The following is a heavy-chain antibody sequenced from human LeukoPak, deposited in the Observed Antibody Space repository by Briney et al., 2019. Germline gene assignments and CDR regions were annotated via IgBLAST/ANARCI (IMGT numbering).Heavy chain of an antibody. D-gene: IGHD1-20*01. V-gene: IGHV1-2*02. Sequence: GASVKVSCKASGYTFTSYYMHWVRQAPGQGLEWMGWINPNSGGTNYAQKFQGRVTMTRDTSISTAYMELSRLRSDDTAVYYCARAGYNWNDDLDYWGQGTLVTVSS. J-gene: IGHJ4*02. CDR3: ARAGYNWNDDLDY. CDR1: GYTFTSYY. CDR2: INPNSGGT.